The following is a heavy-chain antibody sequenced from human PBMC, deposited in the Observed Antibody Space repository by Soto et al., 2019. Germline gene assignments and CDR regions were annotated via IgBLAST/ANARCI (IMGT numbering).Heavy chain of an antibody. CDR1: GFTFSSYE. CDR3: ARARDYYDSSGYYYRNWFDP. J-gene: IGHJ5*02. V-gene: IGHV3-48*03. CDR2: ISSSGSTI. Sequence: GGTLRLSCAASGFTFSSYEMNWVRQAPGKGLEWVSYISSSGSTIYYADSVKGRFTISRDNAKNSLYLQMNSLRAEDTAVYYCARARDYYDSSGYYYRNWFDPWGQGTLVTVSS. D-gene: IGHD3-22*01.